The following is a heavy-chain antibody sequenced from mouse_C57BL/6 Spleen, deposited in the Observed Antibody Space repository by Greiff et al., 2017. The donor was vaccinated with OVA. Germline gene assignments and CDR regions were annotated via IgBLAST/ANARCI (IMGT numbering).Heavy chain of an antibody. J-gene: IGHJ1*03. V-gene: IGHV1-19*01. Sequence: VQLQQSGPVLVKPGASVKMSCKASGYTFTDYYMNWVKQSHGKSLEWIGVINPYNGGTSYNQKFKGKATLTVDKSSSTAYMELNSLTSEDSAVYYCARGTVVRYFDVWGTGTTVTVSS. CDR3: ARGTVVRYFDV. D-gene: IGHD1-1*01. CDR2: INPYNGGT. CDR1: GYTFTDYY.